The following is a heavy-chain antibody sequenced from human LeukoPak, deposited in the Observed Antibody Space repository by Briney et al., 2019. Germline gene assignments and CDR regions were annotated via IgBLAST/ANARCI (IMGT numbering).Heavy chain of an antibody. V-gene: IGHV1-46*02. CDR1: GNAFKSYY. J-gene: IGHJ4*02. D-gene: IGHD2-8*01. CDR2: INPSGGGT. Sequence: ASERISSATSGNAFKSYYIHCGRRPPRQGLEWMGIINPSGGGTSYSQKFQGRVTVTRDTSTSTVYMELSSLRSEDTAVYYCARDNGVAPFDYWGQGTLVTVSS. CDR3: ARDNGVAPFDY.